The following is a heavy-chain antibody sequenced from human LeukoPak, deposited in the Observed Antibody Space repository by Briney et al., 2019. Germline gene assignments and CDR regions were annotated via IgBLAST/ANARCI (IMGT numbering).Heavy chain of an antibody. CDR2: ISWNSGSI. J-gene: IGHJ4*02. Sequence: GGSLRLSRAASGFTFDDYAMHWVRQAPGKGLEWVSGISWNSGSIGYADSVKGRFTISRDNAKNSLYLQMNSLRAEDTALYYCAKGLDYDSSGYYSYWGQGTLVTVSS. CDR1: GFTFDDYA. D-gene: IGHD3-22*01. CDR3: AKGLDYDSSGYYSY. V-gene: IGHV3-9*01.